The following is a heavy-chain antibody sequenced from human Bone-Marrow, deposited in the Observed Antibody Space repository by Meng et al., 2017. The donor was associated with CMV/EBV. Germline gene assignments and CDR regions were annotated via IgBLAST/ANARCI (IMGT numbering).Heavy chain of an antibody. V-gene: IGHV3-53*05. CDR3: ARQRGGHSGSYLLRAFDI. CDR2: IYSGGST. CDR1: GFTVSSNY. J-gene: IGHJ3*02. D-gene: IGHD1-26*01. Sequence: GGSLRLCCAASGFTVSSNYMSWVRQAPGKGLEWVSVIYSGGSTYYADSVKGRFTISRDNSKNTLYLQMNSLRAEDTAGYYCARQRGGHSGSYLLRAFDIWGQGTMVTVSS.